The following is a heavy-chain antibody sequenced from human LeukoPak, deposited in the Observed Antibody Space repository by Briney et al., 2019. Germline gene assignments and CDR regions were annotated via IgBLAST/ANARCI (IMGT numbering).Heavy chain of an antibody. V-gene: IGHV4-31*03. Sequence: SETLSLTCTVSGGSISSGGYYWSWIRQHPGKGLEWIGYIYYSGSTYYNPSLKSRVTISVDTSKNQFSLKLSSGTAADTAVYYCARLSGGWYGGFDYWGQGTLVTVSS. CDR3: ARLSGGWYGGFDY. CDR2: IYYSGST. J-gene: IGHJ4*02. CDR1: GGSISSGGYY. D-gene: IGHD6-19*01.